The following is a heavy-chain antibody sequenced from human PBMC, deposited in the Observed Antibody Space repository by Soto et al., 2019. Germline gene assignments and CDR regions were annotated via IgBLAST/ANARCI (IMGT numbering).Heavy chain of an antibody. CDR1: GFTFSSYS. CDR2: ISSSSSYI. D-gene: IGHD3-10*01. V-gene: IGHV3-21*01. CDR3: ARDGTLLWFGELSYYYDGMDV. J-gene: IGHJ6*02. Sequence: GGSLRLSCAASGFTFSSYSMNWVRQAPGKGLEWVSSISSSSSYIYYADSVKGRFTISRDNAKSSLYLQMNSLRAEDTAVYYCARDGTLLWFGELSYYYDGMDVWGQGTTVTVSS.